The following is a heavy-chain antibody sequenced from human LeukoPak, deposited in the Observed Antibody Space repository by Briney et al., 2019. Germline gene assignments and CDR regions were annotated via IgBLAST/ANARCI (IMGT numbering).Heavy chain of an antibody. D-gene: IGHD5-18*01. CDR3: ARAPGDTAHYYYYYMDV. V-gene: IGHV3-7*01. Sequence: PGGSLRLSCAASGFTFSRSWMTWVRQAPGKGLEWVASINEDGSEIHYVDSVKGRFTISRDNAKNSLYLQMNSLRAEDTAVYYCARAPGDTAHYYYYYMDVWGKGTTVTVSS. CDR2: INEDGSEI. J-gene: IGHJ6*03. CDR1: GFTFSRSW.